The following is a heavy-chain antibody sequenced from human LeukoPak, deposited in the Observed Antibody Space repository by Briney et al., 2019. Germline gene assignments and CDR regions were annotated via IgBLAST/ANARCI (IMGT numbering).Heavy chain of an antibody. CDR2: IYYSGST. CDR3: ARVGNDSSGYYYGGSDAFDI. V-gene: IGHV4-59*01. J-gene: IGHJ3*02. CDR1: GGSISSYY. D-gene: IGHD3-22*01. Sequence: SETLSLTCTVSGGSISSYYWSWIRQPPGKGLEWIGYIYYSGSTNYNPSLKSRVTISVDTSKNQFSLKLSSVTAADTAVYYCARVGNDSSGYYYGGSDAFDIWGQGTMVTVSS.